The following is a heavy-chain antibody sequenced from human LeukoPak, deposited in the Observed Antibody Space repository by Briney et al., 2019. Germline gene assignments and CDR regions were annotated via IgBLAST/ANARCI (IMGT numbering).Heavy chain of an antibody. Sequence: SGKSLRLSCAASGFTFSNYAMHWVRQAPGKGLEWVSLISSGGTYEYYADSVKGRFTISRDNSQNPLYLQLNSLRAADTAVYYCARDSTYYYDSGSSGPHYFDNWGQGPLVTVSS. D-gene: IGHD3-10*01. V-gene: IGHV3-30*01. CDR2: ISSGGTYE. J-gene: IGHJ4*02. CDR3: ARDSTYYYDSGSSGPHYFDN. CDR1: GFTFSNYA.